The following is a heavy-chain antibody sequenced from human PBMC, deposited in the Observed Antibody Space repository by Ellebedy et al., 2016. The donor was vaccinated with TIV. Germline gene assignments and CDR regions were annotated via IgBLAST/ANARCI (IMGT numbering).Heavy chain of an antibody. J-gene: IGHJ4*02. CDR2: ISWNSGSI. CDR1: GFTFDDYA. D-gene: IGHD6-19*01. CDR3: AKGRGVWAVAGFDY. Sequence: GGSLRLSXAASGFTFDDYAMHWVRQAPGKGLEWVSGISWNSGSIGYADSVKGRFTISRDNAKNSLYLQMNSLRAEDTALYYCAKGRGVWAVAGFDYWGQGTLVTVSS. V-gene: IGHV3-9*01.